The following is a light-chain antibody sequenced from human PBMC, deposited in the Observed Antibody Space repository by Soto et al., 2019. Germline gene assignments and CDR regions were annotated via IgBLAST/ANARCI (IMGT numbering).Light chain of an antibody. CDR3: QQHAGSPWT. CDR2: RAS. J-gene: IGKJ1*01. Sequence: DILWTQSPGTLSLSNGERATLSCRASQTVSNNYLVWYQHKPGRAPRLLIFRASIRAADIPDRFRGSGSGTDFTLTITRLEPEDFAVYYCQQHAGSPWTIGQGTKVDIK. V-gene: IGKV3-20*01. CDR1: QTVSNNY.